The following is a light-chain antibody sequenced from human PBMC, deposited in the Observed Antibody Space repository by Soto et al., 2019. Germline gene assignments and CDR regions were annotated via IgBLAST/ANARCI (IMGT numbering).Light chain of an antibody. CDR1: SSDVGGYNY. J-gene: IGLJ3*02. V-gene: IGLV2-14*01. Sequence: QSVLTQPPSVSGAPGQRVTISCTGTSSDVGGYNYVSWYQQHPGKAPKLMIYEVSNRPSGVSNRFSGSKSGNTASLTISGLQAEYEADYYCSSYTSSSTRVFGGGTKLTVL. CDR3: SSYTSSSTRV. CDR2: EVS.